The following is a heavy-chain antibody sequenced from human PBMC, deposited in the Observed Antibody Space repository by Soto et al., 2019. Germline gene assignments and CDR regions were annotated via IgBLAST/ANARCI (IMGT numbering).Heavy chain of an antibody. CDR3: ARSGYSYGRNWFDP. V-gene: IGHV3-21*01. Sequence: EVQLVESGGGLVKPGWSLRLSCAASGFTFSSYSMNWVRQAPGKGLEWVSYISSTSSYIYYADSVKGRFTISRDNAKNSLYLQMNSLRAEDTAVYYCARSGYSYGRNWFDPWGQGTLVTVSS. D-gene: IGHD5-18*01. CDR2: ISSTSSYI. J-gene: IGHJ5*02. CDR1: GFTFSSYS.